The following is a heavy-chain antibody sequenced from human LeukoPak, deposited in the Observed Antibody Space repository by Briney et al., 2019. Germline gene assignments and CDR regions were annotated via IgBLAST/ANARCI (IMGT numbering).Heavy chain of an antibody. V-gene: IGHV3-7*01. CDR3: ARLLGYDFWSGYYKVYYYNGMDV. J-gene: IGHJ6*02. D-gene: IGHD3-3*01. Sequence: GGSLRLSCEASGFTLSSYWMSWVRQAPGKGLEWVANIKKDGSEKYYVDSVKGRFTISRDNAKNSLYLQMNSLRVEDTAVYHCARLLGYDFWSGYYKVYYYNGMDVWDQGTTVTVSS. CDR1: GFTLSSYW. CDR2: IKKDGSEK.